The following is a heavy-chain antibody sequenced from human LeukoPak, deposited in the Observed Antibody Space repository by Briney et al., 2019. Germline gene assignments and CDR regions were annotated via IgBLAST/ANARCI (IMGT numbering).Heavy chain of an antibody. CDR3: ARGAVLRYFGRELWYFDY. CDR1: GGSISSYY. D-gene: IGHD3-9*01. J-gene: IGHJ4*02. Sequence: PSETLSLTCTVSGGSISSYYWSWIRQPPGKGLEWIGYIYYSGSTNYNPSLKSRVTISVDTSKNQFSLKLSSVTAADTAVYYCARGAVLRYFGRELWYFDYWGQGTLVTVSS. CDR2: IYYSGST. V-gene: IGHV4-59*01.